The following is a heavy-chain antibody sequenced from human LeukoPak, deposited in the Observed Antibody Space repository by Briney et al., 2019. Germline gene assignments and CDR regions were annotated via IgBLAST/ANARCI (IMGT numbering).Heavy chain of an antibody. V-gene: IGHV1-8*01. D-gene: IGHD5-12*01. CDR2: MNPNSGNT. CDR3: ARNLLDIADPWESSGY. Sequence: ASVKVSCKASGYTFTSYDINWVRQATGQGLESMGWMNPNSGNTGYAQKFQGRVTMTRNTSISIAYMELSSLRSEDTAVYYCARNLLDIADPWESSGYWGQGTLVTVSS. J-gene: IGHJ4*02. CDR1: GYTFTSYD.